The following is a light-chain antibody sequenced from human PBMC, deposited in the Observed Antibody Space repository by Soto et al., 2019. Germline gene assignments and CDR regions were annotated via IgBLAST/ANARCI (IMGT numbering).Light chain of an antibody. V-gene: IGLV1-51*02. CDR1: SSNIGNNY. CDR3: GTWDSNLSAGNV. J-gene: IGLJ1*01. Sequence: QSVLTQPPSVSAAPGQKVTISCSGSSSNIGNNYVSWYQQLPGTAPKLLIYENNKRPSGIPDRFSGSKSGTSATLGITGLQTGDEADYYCGTWDSNLSAGNVFGTGTKVTVL. CDR2: ENN.